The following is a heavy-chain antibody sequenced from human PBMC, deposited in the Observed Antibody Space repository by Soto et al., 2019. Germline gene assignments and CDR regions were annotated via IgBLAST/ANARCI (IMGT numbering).Heavy chain of an antibody. CDR1: GYTFSGYY. CDR3: TRQHGSGSYYPFDF. Sequence: ASVKVSCKASGYTFSGYYMHWVRQAPGQGFEWMGWINPNSGGTNYAQKFQGRVTMTRDTSTSTAYLQWTILEASDSGIYYCTRQHGSGSYYPFDFWGQGTRVTVSS. V-gene: IGHV1-2*02. J-gene: IGHJ4*02. D-gene: IGHD3-10*01. CDR2: INPNSGGT.